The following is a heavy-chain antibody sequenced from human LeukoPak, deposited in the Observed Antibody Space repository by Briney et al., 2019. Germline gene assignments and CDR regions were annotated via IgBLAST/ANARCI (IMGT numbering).Heavy chain of an antibody. CDR1: GGSFSGYY. J-gene: IGHJ3*02. CDR2: INHSGST. CDR3: ARVEDSADAFDI. V-gene: IGHV4-34*01. D-gene: IGHD6-6*01. Sequence: SETLSLTCAVYGGSFSGYYWSWIRQPPGKGLEWIGEINHSGSTNYNPSLKSRGTISVDTSKNQFCLKLSSVTAADTAVYYCARVEDSADAFDIWGEGTIVTVSS.